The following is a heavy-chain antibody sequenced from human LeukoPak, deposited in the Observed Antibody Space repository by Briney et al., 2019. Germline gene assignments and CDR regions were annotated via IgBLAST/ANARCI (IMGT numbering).Heavy chain of an antibody. CDR3: AKEALNYDFWSGLSYYYYGMDV. D-gene: IGHD3-3*01. V-gene: IGHV3-23*01. CDR1: GFTFSRYA. Sequence: PGGSLRLSCAASGFTFSRYAMNWVRQAPGKGLEWVSGISGRGSSTYYADSVQGRFTISRDNSKNTLYLQMSSLRAEDTAVYYCAKEALNYDFWSGLSYYYYGMDVWGQGTTVTVS. J-gene: IGHJ6*02. CDR2: ISGRGSST.